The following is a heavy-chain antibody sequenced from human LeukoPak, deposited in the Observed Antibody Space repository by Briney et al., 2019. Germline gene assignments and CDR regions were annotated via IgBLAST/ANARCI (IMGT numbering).Heavy chain of an antibody. J-gene: IGHJ4*02. CDR2: INPNSGGT. V-gene: IGHV1-2*02. CDR1: GYTFTGYY. Sequence: SVKVSCKASGYTFTGYYIHWVRQAPGQGLEWMGWINPNSGGTNYAQKFQGRVTMTRDTSISTAYMELSRLRSDDTAVYYCATSPDWGSSPTTFDYWGQGTLVSVSS. D-gene: IGHD3-16*01. CDR3: ATSPDWGSSPTTFDY.